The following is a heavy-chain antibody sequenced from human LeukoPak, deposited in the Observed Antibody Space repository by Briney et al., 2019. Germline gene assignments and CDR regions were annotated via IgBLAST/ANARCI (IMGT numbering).Heavy chain of an antibody. D-gene: IGHD1-7*01. V-gene: IGHV4-59*08. CDR1: GGSISSYY. CDR3: ARLWYNWNYWFDP. J-gene: IGHJ5*02. Sequence: SETVSLTCSVSGGSISSYYWSWIQQPPGKGLEWIGYIYYSGSTNYNPSLKSRVTISVDTSKNQFSLKLSSVTAADTAVYYCARLWYNWNYWFDPWGQGTLVTVSS. CDR2: IYYSGST.